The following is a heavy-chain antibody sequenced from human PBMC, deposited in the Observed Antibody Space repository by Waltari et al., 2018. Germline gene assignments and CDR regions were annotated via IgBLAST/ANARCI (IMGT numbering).Heavy chain of an antibody. CDR3: AKKLGVSSWYYFDY. CDR1: GFTFSNYA. J-gene: IGHJ4*02. CDR2: IGGGGSTT. Sequence: EVQLLESGGDLVQPGGSLRLSCAASGFTFSNYAMTWVRQAPGKGLEWVSVIGGGGSTTYYADSVKGRFTISRDNSKITLYLQMNRLRVEDTAVYYCAKKLGVSSWYYFDYWGQGTLVTVSS. D-gene: IGHD1-26*01. V-gene: IGHV3-23*01.